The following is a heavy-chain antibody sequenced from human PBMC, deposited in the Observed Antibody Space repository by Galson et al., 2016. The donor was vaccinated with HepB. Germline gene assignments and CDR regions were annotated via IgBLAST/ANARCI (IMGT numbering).Heavy chain of an antibody. J-gene: IGHJ6*02. CDR1: GFTFTNYA. CDR2: ISGSAEVI. D-gene: IGHD5-18*01. V-gene: IGHV3-23*01. CDR3: AKAPRGYNYGSPPFNYYYYGMDV. Sequence: SLRLSCAASGFTFTNYAMTWVRQAPGKGLEWVSRISGSAEVIYYADSVRGRFTVSRNNSENTLYLQMNSLRAEDTAEYYCAKAPRGYNYGSPPFNYYYYGMDVWGQGTTVTVSS.